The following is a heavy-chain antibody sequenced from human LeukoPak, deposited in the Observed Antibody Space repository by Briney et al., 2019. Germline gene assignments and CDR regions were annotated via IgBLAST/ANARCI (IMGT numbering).Heavy chain of an antibody. V-gene: IGHV3-7*01. CDR3: ARLDYDFWIGFDY. Sequence: GGSLRLSCAASGFTFSSYWTTWVRQAPGKGREGVANIKQHGREKHYVEAVKGRCTISRDNAKSSLYLQMNSLRAEDTAVYYCARLDYDFWIGFDYWGQGTLVTVSS. CDR1: GFTFSSYW. J-gene: IGHJ4*02. CDR2: IKQHGREK. D-gene: IGHD3-3*01.